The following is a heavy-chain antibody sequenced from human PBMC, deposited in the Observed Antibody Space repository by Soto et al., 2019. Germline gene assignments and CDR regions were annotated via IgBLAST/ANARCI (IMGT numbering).Heavy chain of an antibody. CDR1: GGSISGYY. CDR2: IYYSGST. J-gene: IGHJ4*02. Sequence: QVQLQESGPGLVKPSETLSLTCTVSGGSISGYYWSWFRQPPGKGLEWIGYIYYSGSTTYTPSLKCRVALAVDTSKNQFSLRLNSVTAAASAVYYCATRGGYYQAFDRWGQGSLVTVSS. CDR3: ATRGGYYQAFDR. V-gene: IGHV4-59*08. D-gene: IGHD3-22*01.